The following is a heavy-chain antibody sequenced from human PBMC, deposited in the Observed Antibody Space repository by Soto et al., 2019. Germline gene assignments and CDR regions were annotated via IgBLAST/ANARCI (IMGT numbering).Heavy chain of an antibody. Sequence: ASVTATCQAPGGTLSCIAISWVQQDTGQGLEWMGGIIPIFGTANYAQKFQGRVTITADESNNQLSLQLNSVTPDDTAVYYCARLIGNSWLDSWGQGTLVTVSS. CDR1: GGTLSCIA. V-gene: IGHV1-69*01. J-gene: IGHJ5*01. CDR3: ARLIGNSWLDS. D-gene: IGHD2-8*01. CDR2: IIPIFGTA.